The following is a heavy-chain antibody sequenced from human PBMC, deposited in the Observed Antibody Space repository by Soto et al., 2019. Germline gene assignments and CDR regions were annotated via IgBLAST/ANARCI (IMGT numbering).Heavy chain of an antibody. CDR3: ARNTLGFYYMDV. V-gene: IGHV3-11*01. Sequence: QVQLVESGGGLVKPGGSLRLSCAVSGFTLSDYLMSWIRQVPGKGLEWFSYISSGGSTIYYADSVNGRFTISRDNAKNSLYLQMNSLRAEDTAVYFCARNTLGFYYMDVWGKGTTVTVSS. CDR2: ISSGGSTI. D-gene: IGHD2-2*02. CDR1: GFTLSDYL. J-gene: IGHJ6*03.